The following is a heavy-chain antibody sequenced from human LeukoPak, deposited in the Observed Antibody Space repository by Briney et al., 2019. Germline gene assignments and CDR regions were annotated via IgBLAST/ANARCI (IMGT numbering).Heavy chain of an antibody. CDR1: GYTFTCYY. V-gene: IGHV1-2*06. CDR2: INPNSGGT. CDR3: ASSYYDSSGYGIDY. D-gene: IGHD3-22*01. Sequence: GASVKVSCKASGYTFTCYYMHWVRQAPGQGLEWMGRINPNSGGTNYAQKFQGRVTMTRDTSISTAYMELSRRRSDDTAVYYCASSYYDSSGYGIDYWGQGTLVTVSS. J-gene: IGHJ4*02.